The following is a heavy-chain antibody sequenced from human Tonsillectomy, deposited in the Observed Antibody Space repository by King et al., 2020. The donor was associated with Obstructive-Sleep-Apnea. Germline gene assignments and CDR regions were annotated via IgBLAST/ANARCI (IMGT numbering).Heavy chain of an antibody. J-gene: IGHJ4*02. CDR1: GFTFNNYA. CDR3: AKDLVRYYDFSNPFDY. Sequence: VQLVESGGGLVQPGGSLRLSCAASGFTFNNYAMTWVRQAPGKGLEGVSAISGSGHPPYYADSVTGRFTISRDNSNNTLYLQMNNLRVEDTAVYYCAKDLVRYYDFSNPFDYWGQGTLVTVSS. D-gene: IGHD3-3*01. V-gene: IGHV3-23*04. CDR2: ISGSGHPP.